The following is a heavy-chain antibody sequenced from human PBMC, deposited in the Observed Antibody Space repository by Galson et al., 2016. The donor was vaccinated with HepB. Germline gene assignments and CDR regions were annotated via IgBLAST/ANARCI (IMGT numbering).Heavy chain of an antibody. CDR1: GTSISSFF. D-gene: IGHD3-16*01. J-gene: IGHJ6*04. Sequence: ETLSLTCNVSGTSISSFFWSWVRQPPGKGLEWIGYVYYSGTTDYNPSPKSRVTMSMDTSMNQFYLKLTSVTAADTAVYYCARCFDDYIWGTYLGYGMDVWGKGTTVTVST. CDR3: ARCFDDYIWGTYLGYGMDV. CDR2: VYYSGTT. V-gene: IGHV4-59*01.